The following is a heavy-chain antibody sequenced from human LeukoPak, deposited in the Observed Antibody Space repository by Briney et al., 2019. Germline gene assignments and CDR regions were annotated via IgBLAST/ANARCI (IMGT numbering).Heavy chain of an antibody. V-gene: IGHV3-23*01. CDR2: ISGSGGST. Sequence: GGSLRLSCAASGFTFGSYAMSWVRQAPGKGLEWVSAISGSGGSTYYADSVKGRFTISRDNSKNTLYLQMNSLRAEDTAVYYCAKGLVDSGSYSGYWGQGTLVTVSS. J-gene: IGHJ4*02. CDR3: AKGLVDSGSYSGY. CDR1: GFTFGSYA. D-gene: IGHD1-26*01.